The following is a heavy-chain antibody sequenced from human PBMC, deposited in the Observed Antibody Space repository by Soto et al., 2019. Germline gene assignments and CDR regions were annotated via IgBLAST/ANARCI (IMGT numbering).Heavy chain of an antibody. CDR1: GGTFSSYA. Sequence: QVQLVQSGAEVKKPGSSVKVSCKASGGTFSSYASSWVRQAPGQWLEWMGGIIPISGTANYAQKFQGRVTITADESTSTAYMELSSLRSEATAVDYCARSEGSSTSLEIYYYYCYGMDVWGQGTTVTVSS. CDR2: IIPISGTA. V-gene: IGHV1-69*01. D-gene: IGHD2-2*01. J-gene: IGHJ6*02. CDR3: ARSEGSSTSLEIYYYYCYGMDV.